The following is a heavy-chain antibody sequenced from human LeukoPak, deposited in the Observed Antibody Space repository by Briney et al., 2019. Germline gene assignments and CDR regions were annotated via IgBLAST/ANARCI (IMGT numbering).Heavy chain of an antibody. D-gene: IGHD2-2*01. V-gene: IGHV4-61*02. Sequence: SETLSLTCTVSGGSISSGSYYWSWIRQPAGKGLEWIGRIYTSGSTNYNPSLKSRVTISVDTSKNQFSLKLSSVTAADTAVYYCARDRIVVVPAAIISDYYYYYMDVWGKGTTVTVSS. J-gene: IGHJ6*03. CDR3: ARDRIVVVPAAIISDYYYYYMDV. CDR1: GGSISSGSYY. CDR2: IYTSGST.